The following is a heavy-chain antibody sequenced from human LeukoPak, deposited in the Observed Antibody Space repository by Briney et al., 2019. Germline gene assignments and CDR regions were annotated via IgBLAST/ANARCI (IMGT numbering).Heavy chain of an antibody. V-gene: IGHV4-34*12. CDR1: GGSFSGYY. CDR2: IIHSGST. Sequence: SETLSLTCAVYGGSFSGYYWSWIRQPPGKGLEWIGEIIHSGSTNYNPSLKSRVTISVDTSKNQFSLKLSSVTAADTAVYYCASLRYSSGWYLRAWDYWGQGTPVTVSS. J-gene: IGHJ4*02. D-gene: IGHD6-19*01. CDR3: ASLRYSSGWYLRAWDY.